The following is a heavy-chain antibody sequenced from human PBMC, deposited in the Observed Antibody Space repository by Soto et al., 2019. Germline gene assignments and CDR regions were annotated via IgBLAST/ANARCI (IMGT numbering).Heavy chain of an antibody. V-gene: IGHV3-23*01. CDR3: AKDSNKYSSSLRGRYFDY. CDR2: ISGGGSNT. Sequence: PGGSLRLSCAASGFPFSSYVMALVRQAPGKGLEWVSGISGGGSNTLYADSVKGRFTISRDNSKNTLLLQMNSLGAEDTAVYYCAKDSNKYSSSLRGRYFDYWGQGIGVTVSS. D-gene: IGHD4-4*01. CDR1: GFPFSSYV. J-gene: IGHJ4*02.